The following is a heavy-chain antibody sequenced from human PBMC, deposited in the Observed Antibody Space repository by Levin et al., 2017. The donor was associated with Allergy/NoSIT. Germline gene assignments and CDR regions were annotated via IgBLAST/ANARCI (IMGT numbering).Heavy chain of an antibody. J-gene: IGHJ4*02. CDR2: IYYRGTT. D-gene: IGHD5-24*01. CDR3: TRDLGHGSIHY. CDR1: GASISSSGYY. Sequence: SETLSLTCTVSGASISSSGYYWGWIRQPPGKGLEWIGSIYYRGTTYYSPALKSRPTILLDTSTNQFSLRLSSVTAADAAIYCCTRDLGHGSIHYWGQGALVAVSS. V-gene: IGHV4-39*07.